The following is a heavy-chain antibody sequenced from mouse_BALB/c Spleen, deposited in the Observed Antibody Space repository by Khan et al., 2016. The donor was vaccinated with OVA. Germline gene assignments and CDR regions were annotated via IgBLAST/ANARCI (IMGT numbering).Heavy chain of an antibody. Sequence: EVQLVESGGGFVQPKGSLKLSCAASGFTFNTYAMNWVRQAPGKGLEWVARIRSKSNNYATSYADSVKDRFTISRDDSQSMLYLQMNNLKTEDTAMYYCVRRIYYYAMDYWGQGTSVTVSS. CDR3: VRRIYYYAMDY. CDR2: IRSKSNNYAT. J-gene: IGHJ4*01. CDR1: GFTFNTYA. V-gene: IGHV10-1*02. D-gene: IGHD2-1*01.